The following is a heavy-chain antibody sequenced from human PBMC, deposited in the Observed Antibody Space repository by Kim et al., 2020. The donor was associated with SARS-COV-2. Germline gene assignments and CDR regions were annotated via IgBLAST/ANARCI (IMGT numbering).Heavy chain of an antibody. D-gene: IGHD3-3*01. V-gene: IGHV7-4-1*02. J-gene: IGHJ6*02. Sequence: ASVKVSCKASGYTFTSYAMNWVRQAPGQGLEWIGWINTNTGNPTYAQGFTGRFVFSLDTSVSTAYLQISSIKAEDTAVYYCARDPGRVTIFGVVIIDYYYCGMNVWSQGTTVTVSS. CDR1: GYTFTSYA. CDR3: ARDPGRVTIFGVVIIDYYYCGMNV. CDR2: INTNTGNP.